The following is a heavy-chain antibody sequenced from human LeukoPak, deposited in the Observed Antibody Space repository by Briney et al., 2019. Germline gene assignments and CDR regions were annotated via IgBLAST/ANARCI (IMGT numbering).Heavy chain of an antibody. Sequence: GGFLSLSCAASGFTFSSYAMSWVRQAPGKGLERVSAISGSGGSTYYADSVKGRFTISRDNSKNTLYLQMNSLRAEDTAVYYCAKDPEAFTAMVRFDYWGQGTLVTVSS. CDR2: ISGSGGST. V-gene: IGHV3-23*01. D-gene: IGHD5-18*01. CDR1: GFTFSSYA. J-gene: IGHJ4*02. CDR3: AKDPEAFTAMVRFDY.